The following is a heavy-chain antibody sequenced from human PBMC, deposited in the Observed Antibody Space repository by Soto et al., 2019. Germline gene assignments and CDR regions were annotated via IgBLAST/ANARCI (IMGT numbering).Heavy chain of an antibody. D-gene: IGHD2-2*01. J-gene: IGHJ6*02. CDR1: GGSVSSGNYY. CDR2: IYYTGSS. V-gene: IGHV4-61*01. Sequence: PSETLSLTCTVSGGSVSSGNYYWSWIRQPPGKGLEWIGFIYYTGSSSYNPSLKSRVTISVDKSKNQFSLKLSSVTAADTAVYYCARLDLIVPTINNYYYYGMDVWGQGTTVTVSS. CDR3: ARLDLIVPTINNYYYYGMDV.